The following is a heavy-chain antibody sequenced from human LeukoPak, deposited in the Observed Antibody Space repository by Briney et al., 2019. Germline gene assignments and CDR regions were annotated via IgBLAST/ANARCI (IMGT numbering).Heavy chain of an antibody. CDR2: IRYDGSNK. CDR3: AKDYEIAVAWYFQH. V-gene: IGHV3-30*02. J-gene: IGHJ1*01. Sequence: GGSLRLSCAASGFTFSSYGVHWVRQAPGKGLEWVAFIRYDGSNKYYADSVKGRFTISRDNSKNTLYLQMNSPRAEDTAVYYCAKDYEIAVAWYFQHWGQGTLVTVSS. CDR1: GFTFSSYG. D-gene: IGHD6-19*01.